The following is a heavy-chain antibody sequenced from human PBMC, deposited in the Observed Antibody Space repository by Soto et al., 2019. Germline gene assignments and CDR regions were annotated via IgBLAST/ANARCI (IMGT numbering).Heavy chain of an antibody. J-gene: IGHJ4*02. CDR3: ARERRWDTVATTNFDY. V-gene: IGHV4-30-4*01. CDR2: THNSGST. CDR1: GGSMNSGDYY. Sequence: QVQLQESGPGLVKPSQTLSLTCTVSGGSMNSGDYYWSWIRQHPGKGLEWIGYTHNSGSTYNNPSLKSRVTISVDTSKNQFSLKLSSVTAADTAVYYCARERRWDTVATTNFDYWGQGTLVTVSS. D-gene: IGHD5-12*01.